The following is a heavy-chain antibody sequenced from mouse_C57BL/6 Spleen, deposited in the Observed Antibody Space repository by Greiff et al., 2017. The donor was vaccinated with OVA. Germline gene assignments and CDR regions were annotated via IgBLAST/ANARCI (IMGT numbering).Heavy chain of an antibody. CDR1: GFSFNTYA. V-gene: IGHV10-1*01. CDR2: IRSKSNNYAT. D-gene: IGHD1-1*01. J-gene: IGHJ4*01. CDR3: VKEGLLLRYYYAMDY. Sequence: DVHLVESGGGLVQPKGSLKLSCAASGFSFNTYAMNWVRQAPGKGLEWVARIRSKSNNYATYYADSVKDRFTISRDDSESMLYLQMNNLKTEDTAMYYGVKEGLLLRYYYAMDYWGQGTSVTVSS.